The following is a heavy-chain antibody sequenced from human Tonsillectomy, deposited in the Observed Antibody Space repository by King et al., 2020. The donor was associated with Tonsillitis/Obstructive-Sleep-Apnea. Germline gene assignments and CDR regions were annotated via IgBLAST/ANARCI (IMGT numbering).Heavy chain of an antibody. V-gene: IGHV3-7*04. CDR1: GFTFTSYW. CDR3: ARDQFWYQLVPSLDC. J-gene: IGHJ4*02. CDR2: IKEDGSEK. D-gene: IGHD6-13*01. Sequence: VQLVESGGGLVQPGGSLRLSCVASGFTFTSYWMAWVRQAPGKGLEWVATIKEDGSEKYHVDSMKGRFTISRDNAKNSLYLQMNSRTADDTAVYYCARDQFWYQLVPSLDCWGKGTLVTVSS.